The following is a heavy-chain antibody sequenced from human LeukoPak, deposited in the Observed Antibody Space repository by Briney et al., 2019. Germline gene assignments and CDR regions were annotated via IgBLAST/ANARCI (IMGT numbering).Heavy chain of an antibody. Sequence: GGSLRLSCAASGFTFSSYGMHWVRQAPGKGLEWVAVIWYDGSNKYYADSVKGRSTISRDNSKSTLYLQMNSLRAEDTAVYYCARGWGSSVYASASDIWGQGTTVTVSS. CDR3: ARGWGSSVYASASDI. V-gene: IGHV3-33*01. J-gene: IGHJ3*02. D-gene: IGHD3-22*01. CDR2: IWYDGSNK. CDR1: GFTFSSYG.